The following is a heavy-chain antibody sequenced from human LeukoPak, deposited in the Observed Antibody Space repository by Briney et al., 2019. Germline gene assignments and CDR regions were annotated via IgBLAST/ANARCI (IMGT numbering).Heavy chain of an antibody. D-gene: IGHD4-17*01. J-gene: IGHJ5*02. CDR3: ARAPYGDYDDVWFDP. CDR1: GFTFSSYG. V-gene: IGHV3-23*01. CDR2: ISGSGGST. Sequence: GGTLRLSCAASGFTFSSYGMSWVRQAPGKGLEWVSAISGSGGSTYYADSVKGRFTISRDNSKNTLYLQMNSLRAEDTAVYYCARAPYGDYDDVWFDPWGQGTLVTVSS.